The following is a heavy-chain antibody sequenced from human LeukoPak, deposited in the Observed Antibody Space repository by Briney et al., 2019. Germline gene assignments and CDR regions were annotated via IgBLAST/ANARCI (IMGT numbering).Heavy chain of an antibody. CDR2: ISGSDGST. V-gene: IGHV3-23*01. CDR3: ARVIGVPYMDV. D-gene: IGHD1-1*01. J-gene: IGHJ6*03. CDR1: GFTFSSYA. Sequence: PGGSLRLSCAASGFTFSSYAMSWVRQAPGEGLEWVSAISGSDGSTYYADSAKGRFTISRDNAKNSLYLQMNSLRAEDTAVYYCARVIGVPYMDVWGKGTTVTVSS.